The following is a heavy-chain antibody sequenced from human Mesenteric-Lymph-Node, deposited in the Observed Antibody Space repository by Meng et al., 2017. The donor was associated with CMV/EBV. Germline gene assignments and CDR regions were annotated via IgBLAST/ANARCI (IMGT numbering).Heavy chain of an antibody. CDR2: IYPGDSDT. D-gene: IGHD3-3*01. Sequence: GGSLRLSCKGSGYSFTSYWIGWVRQMPGKGLEWMGIIYPGDSDTRYSPSFQGQVTISADKSISTAYLQWSSLKASDTAVYYCARRGTDTYYDFWSGYLDYGMDVWGQGTTVTVSS. J-gene: IGHJ6*02. CDR3: ARRGTDTYYDFWSGYLDYGMDV. V-gene: IGHV5-51*01. CDR1: GYSFTSYW.